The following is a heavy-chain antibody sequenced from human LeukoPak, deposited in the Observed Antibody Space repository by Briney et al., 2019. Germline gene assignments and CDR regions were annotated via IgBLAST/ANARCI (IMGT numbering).Heavy chain of an antibody. CDR1: GYTFTGYY. CDR3: AREGDGGSYCADY. J-gene: IGHJ4*02. V-gene: IGHV1-46*01. Sequence: GASVKVSCKTSGYTFTGYYMHWVRQAPGQGPEWMGIINPSGGSTSYAQKFQGRVTMTRDMSTSTVYMELSSLRSEDTAVYYCAREGDGGSYCADYWGQGTLVTVSS. CDR2: INPSGGST. D-gene: IGHD1-26*01.